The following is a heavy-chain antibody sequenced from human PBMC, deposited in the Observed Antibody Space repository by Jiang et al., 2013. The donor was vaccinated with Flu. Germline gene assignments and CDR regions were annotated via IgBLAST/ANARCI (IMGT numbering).Heavy chain of an antibody. J-gene: IGHJ6*02. CDR2: IGASGTVT. CDR1: GFTFSTYP. D-gene: IGHD2-2*01. CDR3: SKAASTFLRDGMDV. V-gene: IGHV3-23*01. Sequence: GGLVQPGGSLRLSCAASGFTFSTYPLGWVRQAPGEGLEWVSAIGASGTVTFYADSVKGRFIMSRDNSRNRVYLEMNTLRAEDTAMYYCSKAASTFLRDGMDVWGPGTSVT.